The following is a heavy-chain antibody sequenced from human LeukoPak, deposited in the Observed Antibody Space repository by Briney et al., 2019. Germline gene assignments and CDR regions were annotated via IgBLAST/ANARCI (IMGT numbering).Heavy chain of an antibody. V-gene: IGHV3-7*01. CDR1: GFTFSSYF. CDR3: VRYRREGLYYFAY. J-gene: IGHJ4*02. CDR2: IKEDGSQK. Sequence: GGSLRLSCAASGFTFSSYFMGWVRQAPGKGLEWVANIKEDGSQKYYVDSVRGRFTISRENADNSLYLQMNSMTAEDTAVYYCVRYRREGLYYFAYWGQGNLVPVSS.